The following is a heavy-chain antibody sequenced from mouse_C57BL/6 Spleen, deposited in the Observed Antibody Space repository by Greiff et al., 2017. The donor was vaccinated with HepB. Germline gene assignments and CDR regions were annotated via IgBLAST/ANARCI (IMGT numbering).Heavy chain of an antibody. D-gene: IGHD2-12*01. Sequence: EVQGVESGGGLVKPGGSLKLSCAASGFTFSDYGMHWVRQAPEKGLEWVAYISSGSSTIYYADTVKGRFTISRDNAKNTLFLQMTSLRSEDTAMYYCASTPYDYAMDYWGQGTSVTVSS. CDR2: ISSGSSTI. CDR1: GFTFSDYG. CDR3: ASTPYDYAMDY. J-gene: IGHJ4*01. V-gene: IGHV5-17*01.